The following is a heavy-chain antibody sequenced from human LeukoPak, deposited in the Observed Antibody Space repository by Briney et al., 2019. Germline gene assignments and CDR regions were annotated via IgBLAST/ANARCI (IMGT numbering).Heavy chain of an antibody. CDR3: TTGAAARRHVDY. CDR1: GFTFSNAW. Sequence: GGSLRLSCAASGFTFSNAWMSWVRQAPGKGLEWVGRIKSKTDGGTTDYAAPVKGRFTISRDDSKNTLYLQMNSLKTEDTAVYYCTTGAAARRHVDYWGQGTLVTVSS. V-gene: IGHV3-15*01. D-gene: IGHD6-6*01. J-gene: IGHJ4*02. CDR2: IKSKTDGGTT.